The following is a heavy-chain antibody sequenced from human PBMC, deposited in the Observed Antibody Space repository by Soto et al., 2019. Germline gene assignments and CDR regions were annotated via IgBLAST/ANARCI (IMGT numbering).Heavy chain of an antibody. V-gene: IGHV3-23*01. Sequence: DVQVLESGGGLVPPGGSLRLSCAASGFSFSSFAMSWVRQAPGKGLDWVSGISGSGETTYYADSVKGRFTVSRDNSNSTLYLQMNSLRAEDTAVYYCAKPPRYSYGLGSLDVWGQGTMVTVSS. CDR1: GFSFSSFA. J-gene: IGHJ3*01. CDR2: ISGSGETT. D-gene: IGHD5-18*01. CDR3: AKPPRYSYGLGSLDV.